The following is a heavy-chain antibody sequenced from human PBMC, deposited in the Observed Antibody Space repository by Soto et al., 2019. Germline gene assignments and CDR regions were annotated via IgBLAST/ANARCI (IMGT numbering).Heavy chain of an antibody. CDR3: ARDGEHRGSGNFDY. CDR2: MNPNTGDT. J-gene: IGHJ4*02. Sequence: ASVKVSCKASGYTFTSYDVNWVRQATGQGLEWMGWMNPNTGDTGYAQEFQGRVTMTRDTSTSTAYMELSSLTSGDTAVYYCARDGEHRGSGNFDYWGQGALVTVSS. V-gene: IGHV1-8*01. CDR1: GYTFTSYD. D-gene: IGHD3-10*01.